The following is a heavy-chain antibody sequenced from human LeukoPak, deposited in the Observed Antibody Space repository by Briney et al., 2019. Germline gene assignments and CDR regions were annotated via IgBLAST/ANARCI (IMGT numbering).Heavy chain of an antibody. V-gene: IGHV4-39*07. J-gene: IGHJ4*02. CDR3: ARWYSSGWAFDY. CDR1: GGSISSSGCY. CDR2: IYYSGST. D-gene: IGHD6-19*01. Sequence: SETLSLTCTVSGGSISSSGCYWGWVRQPPGKGLEWIGSIYYSGSTWYNPSLKSRVTISVDTSKNQFSLKLSSVTAADTAVYYCARWYSSGWAFDYWGQGTLVTVSS.